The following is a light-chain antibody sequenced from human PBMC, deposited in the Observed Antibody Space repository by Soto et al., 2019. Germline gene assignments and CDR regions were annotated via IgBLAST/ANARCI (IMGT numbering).Light chain of an antibody. CDR2: DAS. CDR3: QQYNSYPCT. CDR1: QSISSW. Sequence: IEMTHSHSTLSASVGDRVTITCRASQSISSWLAWYQQKPGKAPKLLIYDASSLESGVPSRFSGSGSGTEFTLTISSLQPDDFATYYCQQYNSYPCTFGQGTKVDIK. V-gene: IGKV1-5*01. J-gene: IGKJ1*01.